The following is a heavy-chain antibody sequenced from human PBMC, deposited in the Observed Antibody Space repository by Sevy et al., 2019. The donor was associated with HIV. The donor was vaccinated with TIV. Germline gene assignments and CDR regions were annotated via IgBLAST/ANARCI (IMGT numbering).Heavy chain of an antibody. CDR2: FIPMFDTA. CDR1: GGTFSNYA. V-gene: IGHV1-69*13. J-gene: IGHJ6*02. CDR3: ARDNYCISGDGCYGYGLDV. D-gene: IGHD2-2*01. Sequence: ASVKVSCKASGGTFSNYAISWVRQAPGQGLEWMGGFIPMFDTANSAQKFQGRVTLTADGSTSTAYMELNSLRDEDTAVYYCARDNYCISGDGCYGYGLDVWGQGTTVTVSS.